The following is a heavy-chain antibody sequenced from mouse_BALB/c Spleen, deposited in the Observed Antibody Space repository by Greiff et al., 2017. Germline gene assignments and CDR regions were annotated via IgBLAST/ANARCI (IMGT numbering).Heavy chain of an antibody. J-gene: IGHJ1*01. CDR2: INPSNGGT. D-gene: IGHD2-12*01. CDR1: GYTFTSYY. Sequence: VQLQQSGAELVKPGASVKLSCKASGYTFTSYYMYWVKQRPGQGLEWIGEINPSNGGTNFNEKFKSKATLTVDKSSSTAYMQLSSLTSEDSAVYYCTRGHPYVNFDVWGAGTTVTVSS. CDR3: TRGHPYVNFDV. V-gene: IGHV1S81*02.